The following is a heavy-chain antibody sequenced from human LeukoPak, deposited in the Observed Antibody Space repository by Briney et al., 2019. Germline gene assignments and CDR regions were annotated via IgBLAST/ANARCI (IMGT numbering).Heavy chain of an antibody. Sequence: ASVKVSCKASGYTFTGYYMHWVRQAPGQGLEWMGWINPNSGGTNYAQKFQGRVTMTRDTSISTAYMELSRLRSDDTAVYYCARELGIVVVPAGNFQHWGQGTLVTVSS. CDR1: GYTFTGYY. CDR3: ARELGIVVVPAGNFQH. V-gene: IGHV1-2*02. D-gene: IGHD2-2*01. J-gene: IGHJ1*01. CDR2: INPNSGGT.